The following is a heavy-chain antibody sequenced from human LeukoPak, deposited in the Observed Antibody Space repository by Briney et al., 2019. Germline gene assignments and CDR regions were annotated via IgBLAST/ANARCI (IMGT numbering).Heavy chain of an antibody. J-gene: IGHJ4*02. V-gene: IGHV4-4*07. CDR1: DGSISNYY. CDR2: IYTSGST. D-gene: IGHD5-18*01. Sequence: SETLSLTCTVSDGSISNYYWTWIRQPAGKGLEWIGHIYTSGSTTYNPSLQSRVTMSVDTSKKQFSLKLSSVTAADTAIYYCARAYDNWRGYSYGHYFFDYWGQGTLVTVSS. CDR3: ARAYDNWRGYSYGHYFFDY.